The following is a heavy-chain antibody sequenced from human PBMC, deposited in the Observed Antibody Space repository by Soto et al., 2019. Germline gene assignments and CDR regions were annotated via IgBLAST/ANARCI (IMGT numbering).Heavy chain of an antibody. CDR1: GFTFSDYY. V-gene: IGHV3-11*06. CDR2: ISSSSSYT. CDR3: ARGSGRDYYYYGMDV. Sequence: GGSLRLSCAASGFTFSDYYMSWIRQAPGKGLEWVSYISSSSSYTNYADSVKGRFTISRDNAKNSLYLQMNSLRAEDTAVYYCARGSGRDYYYYGMDVWGQGTTVTVSS. J-gene: IGHJ6*02.